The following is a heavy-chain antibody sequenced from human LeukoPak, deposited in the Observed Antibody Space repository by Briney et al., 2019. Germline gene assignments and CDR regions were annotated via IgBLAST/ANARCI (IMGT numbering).Heavy chain of an antibody. J-gene: IGHJ4*02. CDR2: IFYSGST. D-gene: IGHD6-19*01. Sequence: PSETLSLTCTVSGGSISTSSYYWGWVRQPPGKGLEWIGNIFYSGSTYYSPSLKSRVTISLDTSRNQFSLKLSSVTAADTAVYYCARVDGSGWYSYWGQGTLVTVSS. CDR1: GGSISTSSYY. V-gene: IGHV4-39*07. CDR3: ARVDGSGWYSY.